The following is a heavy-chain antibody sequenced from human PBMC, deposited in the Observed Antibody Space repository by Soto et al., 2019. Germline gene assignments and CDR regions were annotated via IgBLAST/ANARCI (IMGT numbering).Heavy chain of an antibody. V-gene: IGHV3-11*01. Sequence: QVQVVESGGGLVKPGGSLRLSCVASGFTFSDYYMGWVRLAPGRGLEWVSYLSQTATAIHYADSVRGRFTISRDNAKNSLYLEMSSLRAEDTAMYYCARWSAAFDYWGRGTRVTVSS. J-gene: IGHJ4*02. CDR1: GFTFSDYY. CDR3: ARWSAAFDY. CDR2: LSQTATAI. D-gene: IGHD2-2*01.